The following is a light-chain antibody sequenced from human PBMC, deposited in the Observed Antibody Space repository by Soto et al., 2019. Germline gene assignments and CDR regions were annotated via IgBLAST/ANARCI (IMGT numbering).Light chain of an antibody. CDR3: CSYAGSSTFYV. CDR1: SSDIGGYDY. J-gene: IGLJ1*01. CDR2: EVS. V-gene: IGLV2-23*02. Sequence: QSALTQPASVSGSPGQSITISCTGTSSDIGGYDYVSWYQQYPGKAPKLMIYEVSYRPSGVSNRFSGSKSGNTASLTISGLQAEDEADYYCCSYAGSSTFYVFGTGTKVTVL.